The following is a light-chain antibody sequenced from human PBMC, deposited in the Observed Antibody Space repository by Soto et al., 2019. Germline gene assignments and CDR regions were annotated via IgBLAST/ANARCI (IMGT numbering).Light chain of an antibody. V-gene: IGLV8-61*01. CDR1: SGSVSTSYY. Sequence: QTVVTQEPSLSVSPGRTVTLTCGLSSGSVSTSYYPSWYQQTPGQAPRTLIYSTNTRSSGVPDRFSGSILGNKAALTITGGQADDESDYYCVLYMGSGISVFGGGTKLTVL. J-gene: IGLJ2*01. CDR2: STN. CDR3: VLYMGSGISV.